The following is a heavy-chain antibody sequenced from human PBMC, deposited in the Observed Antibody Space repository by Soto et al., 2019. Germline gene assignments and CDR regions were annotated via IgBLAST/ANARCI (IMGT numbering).Heavy chain of an antibody. Sequence: PSERLSLTCTLSGGSISSYYWSWIRQPPGKGLEWIGYSYNSGSIVYNPSLKSRLTISLDTSKNQVSLKLSSVTAADTAVYYCTRPNQGDYTFDIWGQGTMVTVSS. CDR3: TRPNQGDYTFDI. J-gene: IGHJ3*02. CDR2: SYNSGSI. CDR1: GGSISSYY. V-gene: IGHV4-59*08. D-gene: IGHD4-17*01.